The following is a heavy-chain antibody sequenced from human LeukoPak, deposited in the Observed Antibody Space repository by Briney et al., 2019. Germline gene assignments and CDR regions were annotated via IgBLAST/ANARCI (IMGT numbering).Heavy chain of an antibody. D-gene: IGHD3-22*01. CDR3: ARDGVYYDSTPWAFDI. CDR1: GFTFDDYA. V-gene: IGHV3-53*01. CDR2: IYSGGST. J-gene: IGHJ3*02. Sequence: PGGSLRLPCAASGFTFDDYAMHWVRQAPGKGLEWVSVIYSGGSTYYADSVKGRFTISRDNSKNTLYLQMNSLRAEDTAVYYCARDGVYYDSTPWAFDIWGQGTMVTVSS.